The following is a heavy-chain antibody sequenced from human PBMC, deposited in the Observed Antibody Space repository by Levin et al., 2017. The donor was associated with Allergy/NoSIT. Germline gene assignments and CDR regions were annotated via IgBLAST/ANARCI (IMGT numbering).Heavy chain of an antibody. Sequence: SGPTLVKPTQTLTLTCTFSGFSFRPSKVGVAWIRQPPGKALEYLAVIYWDDDKRYSPSLKTRLTITKDDSKNQVVLTMINLDPVDTGTYYCARENGYDNDYWGQGTLVIVSS. CDR3: ARENGYDNDY. CDR1: GFSFRPSKVG. J-gene: IGHJ4*02. V-gene: IGHV2-5*02. D-gene: IGHD5-12*01. CDR2: IYWDDDK.